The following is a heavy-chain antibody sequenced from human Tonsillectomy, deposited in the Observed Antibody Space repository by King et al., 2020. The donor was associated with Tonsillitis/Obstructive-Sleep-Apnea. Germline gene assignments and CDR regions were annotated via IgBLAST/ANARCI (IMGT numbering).Heavy chain of an antibody. CDR3: ARDRYSSSSSGAFDI. V-gene: IGHV3-48*02. Sequence: VQLVESGGGLVQPGGSLRLSCAASGFTFSSYSMNWVRQAPGKGLVWVSYISGSSRTIYYADSVKGRFTISRDNAKNSLYLQMNSLRDEDTAVYYCARDRYSSSSSGAFDIWGQGTMVTVSS. D-gene: IGHD6-6*01. CDR2: ISGSSRTI. J-gene: IGHJ3*02. CDR1: GFTFSSYS.